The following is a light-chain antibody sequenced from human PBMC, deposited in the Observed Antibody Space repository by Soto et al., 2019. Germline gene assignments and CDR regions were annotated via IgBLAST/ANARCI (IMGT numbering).Light chain of an antibody. J-gene: IGKJ2*01. V-gene: IGKV3-20*01. CDR3: QQYSSSYDTSLYT. CDR1: QSVSSSY. CDR2: GSY. Sequence: EIVLTQSPGTLSLSPGETATLSFRASQSVSSSYLAWYQQKPGQAPRLLVYGSYHRATGIADRFSGSGSGTDLTLTISRLEPEDFAVYYCQQYSSSYDTSLYTFGQGTKVDIK.